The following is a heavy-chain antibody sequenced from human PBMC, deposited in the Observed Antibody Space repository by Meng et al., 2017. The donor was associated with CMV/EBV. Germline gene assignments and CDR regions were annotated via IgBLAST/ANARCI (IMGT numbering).Heavy chain of an antibody. CDR2: ISGSGGST. CDR1: GFTFSSYA. V-gene: IGHV3-23*01. CDR3: AKDLLSGSYWFDP. D-gene: IGHD1-26*01. Sequence: EASGFTFSSYAMSWVRQAPGKGLEWISGISGSGGSTYYADSVKGRFTISRDNSKNTLYLQMNSLRAEDTAVYYCAKDLLSGSYWFDPWGQGTLVTVSS. J-gene: IGHJ5*02.